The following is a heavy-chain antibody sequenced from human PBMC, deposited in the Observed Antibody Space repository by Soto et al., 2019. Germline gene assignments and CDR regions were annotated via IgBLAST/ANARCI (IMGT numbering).Heavy chain of an antibody. J-gene: IGHJ6*02. Sequence: QVQLEESGPGLVRLSETLSLTCSVSGVSITIYYLSWIRQSAGGVLDWLGRIYTDGLSTYIHSFKSRLTMSLDTSKNQVSPRLISVTAADTAVYFCARVPVAVAATEDYYGLDVWGQGTTVTVSS. V-gene: IGHV4-4*07. CDR3: ARVPVAVAATEDYYGLDV. D-gene: IGHD2-15*01. CDR2: IYTDGLS. CDR1: GVSITIYY.